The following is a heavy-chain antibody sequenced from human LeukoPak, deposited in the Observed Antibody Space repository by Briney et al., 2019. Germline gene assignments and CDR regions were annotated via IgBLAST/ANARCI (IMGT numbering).Heavy chain of an antibody. D-gene: IGHD3-22*01. Sequence: GGSLRLSCAASGFTFSSYSMNWVRQAPGKGLEWVSSISSSSYIYYADSVKGRFTISRDNAKNSLYLQMNSLRAEDTAVYYCARDYYDSRDYYYGMDVWGQGTTVTVSS. V-gene: IGHV3-21*01. J-gene: IGHJ6*02. CDR1: GFTFSSYS. CDR2: ISSSSYI. CDR3: ARDYYDSRDYYYGMDV.